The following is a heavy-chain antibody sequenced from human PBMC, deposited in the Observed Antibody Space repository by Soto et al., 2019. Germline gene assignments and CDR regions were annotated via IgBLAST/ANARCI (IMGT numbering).Heavy chain of an antibody. J-gene: IGHJ6*02. CDR1: GGTFSSYA. CDR2: IIPIFGTA. CDR3: AKFQTHCPNGVCQTYYYYGMDL. Sequence: SVKVSCKASGGTFSSYAISWVRQAPGQGLEWMGGIIPIFGTANYAQKFQGRVTITADESTSTDYMELSSLRSEDTAVYYCAKFQTHCPNGVCQTYYYYGMDLWGQGTTVTVSS. V-gene: IGHV1-69*13. D-gene: IGHD2-8*01.